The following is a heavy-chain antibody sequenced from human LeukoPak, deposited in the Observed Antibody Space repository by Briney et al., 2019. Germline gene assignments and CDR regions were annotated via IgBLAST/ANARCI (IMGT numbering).Heavy chain of an antibody. CDR3: ARDPSPLTTGTTLSAAY. CDR1: GFAFTSYS. Sequence: GGSLRLSCAASGFAFTSYSMNWVRQAPGKGLEWVSSISSSSSYIYYADSVKGRFTISRDNAKNSLYLQMNSLRAEDTAVYYCARDPSPLTTGTTLSAAYWGQGTLVTVSS. D-gene: IGHD1-1*01. V-gene: IGHV3-21*01. J-gene: IGHJ4*02. CDR2: ISSSSSYI.